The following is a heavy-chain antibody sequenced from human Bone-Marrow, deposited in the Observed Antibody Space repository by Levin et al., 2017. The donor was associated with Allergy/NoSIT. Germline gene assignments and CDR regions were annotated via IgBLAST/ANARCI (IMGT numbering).Heavy chain of an antibody. D-gene: IGHD1-26*01. Sequence: GSLRLSCTVSGGSISSYYWSWIRQPAGKGLEWIGRIYTSGSTNYNPSLKSRVTMSVDTSKNQFSLKLSSVTAADTAVYYCAREVHSGSYSGAFDIWGQGTMVTVSS. CDR1: GGSISSYY. CDR3: AREVHSGSYSGAFDI. J-gene: IGHJ3*02. CDR2: IYTSGST. V-gene: IGHV4-4*07.